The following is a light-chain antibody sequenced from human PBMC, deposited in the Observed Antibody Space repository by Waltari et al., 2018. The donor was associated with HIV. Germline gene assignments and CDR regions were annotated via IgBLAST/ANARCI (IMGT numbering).Light chain of an antibody. V-gene: IGKV1-5*03. J-gene: IGKJ1*01. CDR3: HQYSNYLGS. CDR1: QNVGTW. CDR2: KGT. Sequence: DIHMSQSPPTLTASVGDRVNITCRASQNVGTWLAWYQQKPGEAPKLLIHKGTDVEDGVPSRFSGSASGTEFTLTIDSLHPDDFATFYCHQYSNYLGSFGQGTKLELK.